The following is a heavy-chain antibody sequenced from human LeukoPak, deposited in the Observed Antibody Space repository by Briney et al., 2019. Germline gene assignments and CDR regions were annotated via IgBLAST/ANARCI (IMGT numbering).Heavy chain of an antibody. Sequence: PSETLSLTCAVSGYSISSGYYWGWIRQPPGKGLGWIGSIYHSGSTYYNPSLKSRVTISVDTSKNQFSLKLSSVTAADTAVYYCARFYYDSSGYYPDYWGQGTLVTVSS. CDR2: IYHSGST. CDR3: ARFYYDSSGYYPDY. D-gene: IGHD3-22*01. J-gene: IGHJ4*02. V-gene: IGHV4-38-2*01. CDR1: GYSISSGYY.